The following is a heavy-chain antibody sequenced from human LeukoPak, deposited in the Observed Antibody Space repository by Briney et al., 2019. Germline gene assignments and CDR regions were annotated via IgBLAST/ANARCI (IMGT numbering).Heavy chain of an antibody. D-gene: IGHD5-18*01. CDR3: ATGYSYGYGYFDY. CDR2: ISGSGGST. V-gene: IGHV3-23*01. J-gene: IGHJ4*02. Sequence: GGSLRLSCAASGFTFSSDAMSWVRQAPGKGLEWVSAISGSGGSTYYAYSVKGRFTISRDNSKNTLYLQMNSLRAEDTAVYYCATGYSYGYGYFDYWGQGTLVTVSS. CDR1: GFTFSSDA.